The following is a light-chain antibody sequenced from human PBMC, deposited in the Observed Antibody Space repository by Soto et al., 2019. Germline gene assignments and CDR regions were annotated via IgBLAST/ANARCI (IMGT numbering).Light chain of an antibody. J-gene: IGKJ5*01. CDR3: QQSYSTLSIT. V-gene: IGKV1-39*01. CDR1: ESINRH. Sequence: DIQMTQSPSSLSASVGDRVTITCRASESINRHLNWYQQKPGKAPKLLIYAASSLQSGVPSRFSGSGSETDFTLTISNLQPEDFAPYYCQQSYSTLSITFGQGTRLEIK. CDR2: AAS.